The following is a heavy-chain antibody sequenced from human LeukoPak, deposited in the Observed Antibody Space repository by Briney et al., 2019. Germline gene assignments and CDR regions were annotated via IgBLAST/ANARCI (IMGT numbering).Heavy chain of an antibody. CDR1: GGSFSGYY. Sequence: PSETLSLTCAVYGGSFSGYYWSWIRQPPGKGLEWIGEIDHSGSTNYNPSLKSRVIISLDASKTQLSLKLSSVTAADTAVYYCARATSIAVTGTFWFDPWGQGTLVTVSS. CDR3: ARATSIAVTGTFWFDP. V-gene: IGHV4-34*01. D-gene: IGHD6-19*01. J-gene: IGHJ5*02. CDR2: IDHSGST.